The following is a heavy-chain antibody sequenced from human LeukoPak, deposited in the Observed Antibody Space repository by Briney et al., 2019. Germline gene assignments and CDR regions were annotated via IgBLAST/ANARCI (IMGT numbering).Heavy chain of an antibody. CDR3: ARAGFGELPSYGMDV. D-gene: IGHD3-10*01. CDR2: INPNSGGT. J-gene: IGHJ6*02. CDR1: GYTFTGYY. V-gene: IGHV1-2*02. Sequence: ASVKVSCKASGYTFTGYYMHWVRQAPGQGLEWMGWINPNSGGTNYAQKFQGRVTMTRDTSISTAYMELSRLRSDDTAVYYCARAGFGELPSYGMDVWGQGTTVTVSS.